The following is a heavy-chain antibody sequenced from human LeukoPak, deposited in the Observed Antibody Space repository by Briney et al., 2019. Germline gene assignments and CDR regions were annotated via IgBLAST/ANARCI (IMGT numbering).Heavy chain of an antibody. J-gene: IGHJ4*02. D-gene: IGHD5-18*01. CDR2: VSGWSSYI. V-gene: IGHV3-21*01. CDR1: GFTFSDYS. Sequence: GGSLRLSCAASGFTFSDYSMSWVRQAPGKGLEWVSSVSGWSSYIYYADSMKGRFTISRDNAKNSLYLQMNSLRVEDTAVYYCARGGYSFDYLGQGTLVAVSS. CDR3: ARGGYSFDY.